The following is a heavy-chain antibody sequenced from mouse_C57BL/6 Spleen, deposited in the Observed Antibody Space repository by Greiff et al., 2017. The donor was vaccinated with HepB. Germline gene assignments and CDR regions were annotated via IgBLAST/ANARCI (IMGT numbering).Heavy chain of an antibody. CDR1: GFCFNTYA. V-gene: IGHV10-1*01. Sequence: GGGLVQPKGSLKLSCAASGFCFNTYAMNWVRQAPGKGLEWVARIRSKSNNYATYYADSVKDRFTISRDDSESMLYLQMNNLKTEDTAMYYCVRQENSNYFDYWGQGTTLTVSS. CDR2: IRSKSNNYAT. D-gene: IGHD2-5*01. CDR3: VRQENSNYFDY. J-gene: IGHJ2*01.